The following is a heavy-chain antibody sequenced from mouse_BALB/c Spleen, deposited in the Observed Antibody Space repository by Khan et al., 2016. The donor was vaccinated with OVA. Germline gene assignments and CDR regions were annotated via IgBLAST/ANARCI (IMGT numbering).Heavy chain of an antibody. CDR1: GFTFTNYG. J-gene: IGHJ4*01. CDR2: INTYTGEP. Sequence: QIQLVQSGPELKKPGETVQISCKASGFTFTNYGMNWVRQAPGKGLKWMGWINTYTGEPTFTDDFKGRFAFSLETSASTAYLQINSLKNEDTATXFCARVGYSGTMDFWGQGTSVTVSS. V-gene: IGHV9-3-1*01. CDR3: ARVGYSGTMDF. D-gene: IGHD2-14*01.